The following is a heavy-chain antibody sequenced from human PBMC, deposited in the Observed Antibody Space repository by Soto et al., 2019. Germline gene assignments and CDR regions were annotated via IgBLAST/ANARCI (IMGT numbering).Heavy chain of an antibody. CDR1: GGTFSSYA. Sequence: QVQLVQSGAEVKKPGSSVKVSCKASGGTFSSYAISWVRQAPGQGLEWMGGIIPIFGTANYAQKIQGRVTIPEDESQRKAYMELSSLRSEDTAVYYCARRSSYVSSDDAFDIWGPGTMVTVSS. CDR2: IIPIFGTA. CDR3: ARRSSYVSSDDAFDI. J-gene: IGHJ3*02. D-gene: IGHD4-4*01. V-gene: IGHV1-69*01.